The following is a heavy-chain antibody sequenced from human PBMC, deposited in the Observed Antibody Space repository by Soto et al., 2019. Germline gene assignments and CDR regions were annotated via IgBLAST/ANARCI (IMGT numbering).Heavy chain of an antibody. J-gene: IGHJ6*02. D-gene: IGHD6-25*01. CDR3: AKDISGVRDYYYYGMDV. Sequence: PGGSLRLSCAASGFTFDDYTMHWVRQAPGKGLEWVSLISWDGGSTYYADSVKGRFTISRDNSKNSLYLQMNSLRTEDTALYYCAKDISGVRDYYYYGMDVWGQGTTVTVSS. CDR2: ISWDGGST. V-gene: IGHV3-43*01. CDR1: GFTFDDYT.